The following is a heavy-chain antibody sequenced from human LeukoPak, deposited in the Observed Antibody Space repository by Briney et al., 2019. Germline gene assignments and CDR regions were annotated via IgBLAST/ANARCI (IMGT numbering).Heavy chain of an antibody. J-gene: IGHJ3*02. V-gene: IGHV5-51*01. CDR3: ARGYYDILTGFVSPRAFDI. CDR2: IYPGDSDT. CDR1: GYSFTSYW. Sequence: PGESLKISCKGSGYSFTSYWIGWVRQMPGKGLEWMGIIYPGDSDTRYSPSFQGQVTISADKSISTAYLQWSSLTASDTAMYYCARGYYDILTGFVSPRAFDIWGQGTMVTVPS. D-gene: IGHD3-9*01.